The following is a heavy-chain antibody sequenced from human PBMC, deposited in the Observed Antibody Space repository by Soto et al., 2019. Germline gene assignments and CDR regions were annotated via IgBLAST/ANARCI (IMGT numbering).Heavy chain of an antibody. V-gene: IGHV1-8*02. J-gene: IGHJ4*02. CDR3: ARGAVLSSGWVDY. D-gene: IGHD6-19*01. Sequence: GASVKVSCKASGGTFSSYAISWVRQAPGQGLEWMGWIIPNSGNTSYAQKFQGRVTMTANNSTSTAYMELSSLRSEDTAVYYCARGAVLSSGWVDYWGQGTLVTVSS. CDR2: IIPNSGNT. CDR1: GGTFSSYA.